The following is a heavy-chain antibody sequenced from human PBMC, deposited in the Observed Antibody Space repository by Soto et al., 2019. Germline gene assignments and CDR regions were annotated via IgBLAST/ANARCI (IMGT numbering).Heavy chain of an antibody. V-gene: IGHV5-51*01. CDR2: IYPGDSDT. Sequence: GESLKISCKGSGYSFTSYWIGWVRQMPGKGLEWMGIIYPGDSDTRYSPSFQGQVAISADKSISTAYLQWSSLKASDTDMYYCERGYSSSFNDPYYYYGMDVWGQGTTVTVSS. J-gene: IGHJ6*02. CDR3: ERGYSSSFNDPYYYYGMDV. CDR1: GYSFTSYW. D-gene: IGHD6-6*01.